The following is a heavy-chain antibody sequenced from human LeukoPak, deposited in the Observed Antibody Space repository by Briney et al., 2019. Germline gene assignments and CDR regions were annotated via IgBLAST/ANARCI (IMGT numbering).Heavy chain of an antibody. J-gene: IGHJ5*02. Sequence: GESLRLSCAASGFTLSSYEMNWVRQAPGKGLEWVSYISSSGSTIYYADSVKGRFTISRDNAKNSLYLQMNSLRAEDTAVYYCARDQYGSSFWFDPWGQGTLVTVSS. CDR1: GFTLSSYE. CDR3: ARDQYGSSFWFDP. D-gene: IGHD6-6*01. CDR2: ISSSGSTI. V-gene: IGHV3-48*03.